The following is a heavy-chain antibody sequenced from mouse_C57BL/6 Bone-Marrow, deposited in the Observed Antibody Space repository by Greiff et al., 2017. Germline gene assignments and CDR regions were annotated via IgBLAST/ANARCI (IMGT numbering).Heavy chain of an antibody. V-gene: IGHV1-20*01. CDR2: INPYNGDT. CDR3: ARSGDYDEDAMDY. CDR1: GYSFTGYF. Sequence: VQLKQSGPELVKPGDSVKISCKASGYSFTGYFMNWVMQSHGKSLEWIGRINPYNGDTFYNQKFKGKATLTVDKSSSTAHMELRSLTSEDSAVYYCARSGDYDEDAMDYWGQGTSVTVSS. D-gene: IGHD2-4*01. J-gene: IGHJ4*01.